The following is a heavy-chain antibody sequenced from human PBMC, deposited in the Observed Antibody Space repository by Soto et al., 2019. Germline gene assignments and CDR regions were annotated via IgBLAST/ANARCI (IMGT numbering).Heavy chain of an antibody. CDR1: GFTFSSYW. Sequence: QAGGSLRLSCAASGFTFSSYWMHWVRQAPGKGLVWVSRIDPYDTGITYADSVKGRFTISRDNAKNTLYLQMNSLRAEDTAVYYCTSDTFGARDSWGQGTLVTVSS. CDR3: TSDTFGARDS. V-gene: IGHV3-74*01. D-gene: IGHD2-15*01. CDR2: IDPYDTGI. J-gene: IGHJ4*02.